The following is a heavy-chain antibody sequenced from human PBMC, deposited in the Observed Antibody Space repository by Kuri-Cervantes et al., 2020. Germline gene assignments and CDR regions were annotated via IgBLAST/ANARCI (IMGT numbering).Heavy chain of an antibody. CDR2: ISGSGGST. CDR1: GFTFSSYA. V-gene: IGHV3-23*01. D-gene: IGHD3-22*01. CDR3: AKDATSVIVVVNFDS. Sequence: GESLKISCAASGFTFSSYAMSWVRQAPGKGLEWVSAISGSGGSTYYADSVKGRFTISRDNAKNSLYLQMNNLRADDTAVYYCAKDATSVIVVVNFDSWGQGTLVTVSS. J-gene: IGHJ4*02.